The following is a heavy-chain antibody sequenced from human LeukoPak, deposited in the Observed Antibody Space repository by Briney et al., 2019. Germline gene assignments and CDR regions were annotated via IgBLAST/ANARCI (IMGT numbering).Heavy chain of an antibody. CDR3: ARGNIATRRGENWFDP. D-gene: IGHD6-6*01. Sequence: GASVKVSCKASGYTFTGDFIHWVRQAPGQGLEWMGWINSDSGGTNYARKFQGRVTMTRDTSISTPYMELSSLRSDDTAVFYCARGNIATRRGENWFDPWGQGTLVTVSS. CDR2: INSDSGGT. J-gene: IGHJ5*02. CDR1: GYTFTGDF. V-gene: IGHV1-2*02.